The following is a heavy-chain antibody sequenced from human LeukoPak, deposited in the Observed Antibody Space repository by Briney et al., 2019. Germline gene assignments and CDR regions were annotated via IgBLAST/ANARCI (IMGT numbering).Heavy chain of an antibody. CDR3: ARDRTITMVRGVITEMVY. CDR2: ISAYNGNT. V-gene: IGHV1-18*01. J-gene: IGHJ4*02. CDR1: GYTFTSYG. D-gene: IGHD3-10*01. Sequence: EASVKVSCKASGYTFTSYGISWVRQAPGQGLEWVGWISAYNGNTNYAQKLQGRVTMTTDTSTSTAYMELRSLRSDDTAVYYCARDRTITMVRGVITEMVYWGQGTLVTVSS.